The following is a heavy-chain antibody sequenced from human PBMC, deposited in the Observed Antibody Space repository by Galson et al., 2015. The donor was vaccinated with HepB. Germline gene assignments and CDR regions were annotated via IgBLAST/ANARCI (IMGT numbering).Heavy chain of an antibody. J-gene: IGHJ4*02. CDR1: GHTFTSYY. D-gene: IGHD3-3*01. Sequence: SVKVSCKGSGHTFTSYYVHWVRQAPGQGLEWMGIINPTGGSTTYGQKFQGRVTLTRDRTTSTVYMELSSLRSEDTAVYYCAGESGSSSRYLDYWGQGTLVTVSS. CDR2: INPTGGST. CDR3: AGESGSSSRYLDY. V-gene: IGHV1-46*03.